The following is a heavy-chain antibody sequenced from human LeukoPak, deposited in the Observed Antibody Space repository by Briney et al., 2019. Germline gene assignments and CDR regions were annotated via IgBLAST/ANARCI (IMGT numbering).Heavy chain of an antibody. CDR3: ARVRLLWFGYNWFDP. CDR1: GGTFSSYA. CDR2: IIPIFGTA. Sequence: ASVTVSCEASGGTFSSYAISWVRQAPGQGLEWMGGIIPIFGTANYAQKFQGRVTITADESTSTAYMELSSLRSEDTAVYYCARVRLLWFGYNWFDPWGQGTLVTVSS. V-gene: IGHV1-69*13. J-gene: IGHJ5*02. D-gene: IGHD3-10*01.